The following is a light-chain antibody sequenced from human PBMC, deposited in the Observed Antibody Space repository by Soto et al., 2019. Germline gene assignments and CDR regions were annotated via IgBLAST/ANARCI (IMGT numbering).Light chain of an antibody. CDR2: DAS. Sequence: EIVLTQSPGTLSLSPGERATLSCRASQSFSSYLAWYQQKPGQAPRLLIYDASKRATGIPARFSGRGSGTDFTLTNSSLEPEDFAVYYCQQRSNWPPVITFGQGTRLEIK. J-gene: IGKJ5*01. CDR3: QQRSNWPPVIT. CDR1: QSFSSY. V-gene: IGKV3-11*01.